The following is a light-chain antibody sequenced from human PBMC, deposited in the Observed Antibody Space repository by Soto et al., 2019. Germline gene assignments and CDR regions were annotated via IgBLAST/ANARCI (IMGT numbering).Light chain of an antibody. CDR3: QQYGSSQWT. J-gene: IGKJ1*01. CDR2: GAS. V-gene: IGKV3-20*01. Sequence: EIVLTQSPGTLSLSPGERATLSCRASQSVSSNNLAWYQQRPGQAPRVVIYGASARATGIPERFSGSGSGTDFTLTISRLEPEDFAVYYCQQYGSSQWTFGQGTKVDI. CDR1: QSVSSNN.